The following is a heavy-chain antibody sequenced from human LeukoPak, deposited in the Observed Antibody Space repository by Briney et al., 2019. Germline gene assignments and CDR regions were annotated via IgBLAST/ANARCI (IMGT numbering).Heavy chain of an antibody. CDR3: ARVMWEPRQYYFDY. D-gene: IGHD1-26*01. V-gene: IGHV1-46*01. CDR1: GDTFTSYY. Sequence: GASVKVSCKASGDTFTSYYMHWVRQAPGQGLEWMGIINPSGGSTSYTQKFQGRVTMTRDMSTRTVYMELSSLRSEDTAVYYCARVMWEPRQYYFDYWGQGTLVTVSS. CDR2: INPSGGST. J-gene: IGHJ4*02.